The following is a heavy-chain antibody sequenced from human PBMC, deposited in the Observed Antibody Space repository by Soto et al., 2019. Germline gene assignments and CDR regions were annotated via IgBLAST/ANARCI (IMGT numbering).Heavy chain of an antibody. CDR1: GGSVTSYY. Sequence: SETLSLTCSVSGGSVTSYYWSWIRQPAGKGLEWIGRIYYTGDTKYSPSLQSRVTMSVDTSKNQVSLKLTSVTAADTAVYYCARDMRVFGGIDVWGQGTTVTV. CDR3: ARDMRVFGGIDV. V-gene: IGHV4-4*07. J-gene: IGHJ6*02. D-gene: IGHD3-3*01. CDR2: IYYTGDT.